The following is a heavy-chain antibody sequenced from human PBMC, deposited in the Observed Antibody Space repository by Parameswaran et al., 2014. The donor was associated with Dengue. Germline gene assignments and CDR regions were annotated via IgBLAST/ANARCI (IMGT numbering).Heavy chain of an antibody. CDR3: ARDQLEPGENIHDY. D-gene: IGHD1-1*01. CDR2: ISAYNGNT. J-gene: IGHJ4*02. Sequence: WVRQAPGQGLEWMGWISAYNGNTNYAQKLQGRVTMTTDTSTSTAYMELRSLRSDDTAVYYCARDQLEPGENIHDYWGQGTLVTVSS. V-gene: IGHV1-18*01.